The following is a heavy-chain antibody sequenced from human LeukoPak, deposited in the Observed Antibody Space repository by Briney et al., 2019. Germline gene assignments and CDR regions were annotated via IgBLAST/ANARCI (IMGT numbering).Heavy chain of an antibody. CDR1: GFTFTSNW. CDR3: AKDQYGGNPQYYFDY. CDR2: INGDGTTP. J-gene: IGHJ4*02. V-gene: IGHV3-74*01. D-gene: IGHD4-23*01. Sequence: GGSLRLSCTASGFTFTSNWLHWVRRAPGKGLMWVSRINGDGTTPRDADSVKGRFTTSRDNAKNTLYLQMNSLRAEDTAVYYCAKDQYGGNPQYYFDYWGQGTLVTVSS.